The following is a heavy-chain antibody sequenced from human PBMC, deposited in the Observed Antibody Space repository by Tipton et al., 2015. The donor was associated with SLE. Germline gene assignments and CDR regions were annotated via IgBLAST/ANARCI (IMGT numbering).Heavy chain of an antibody. V-gene: IGHV3-66*02. D-gene: IGHD1-26*01. Sequence: SLRLSCAASGFTVSSNYMSWVRQAPGKGLEWVSVIYSGGSTYYADSVKGRFTISRDNSKNTLYLQMNSLRAEDTAVYYCARAERLSGSLYAFDIWAQGTMVTVSS. CDR2: IYSGGST. CDR3: ARAERLSGSLYAFDI. CDR1: GFTVSSNY. J-gene: IGHJ3*02.